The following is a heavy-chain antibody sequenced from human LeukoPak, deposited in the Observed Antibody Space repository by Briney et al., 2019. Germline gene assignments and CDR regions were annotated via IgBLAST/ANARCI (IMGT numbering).Heavy chain of an antibody. Sequence: PSETLSLTCTVSGGSIISSPYYWGWIRQPPGKGLKWIGSLYSSGSTYYNPSLKSRVTISVDTSKNQFSLKLSSVTAADTAVYYCARGIAAAGTVDWGQGTLVTVSS. J-gene: IGHJ4*02. CDR3: ARGIAAAGTVD. V-gene: IGHV4-39*01. D-gene: IGHD6-13*01. CDR2: LYSSGST. CDR1: GGSIISSPYY.